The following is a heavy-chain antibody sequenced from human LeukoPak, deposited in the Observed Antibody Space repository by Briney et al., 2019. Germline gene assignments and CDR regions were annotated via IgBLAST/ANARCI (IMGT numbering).Heavy chain of an antibody. V-gene: IGHV1-2*02. CDR1: GYTFTGYY. J-gene: IGHJ5*01. CDR2: INPNSGGT. Sequence: AASVKVSCKASGYTFTGYYMHWVRQAPGQGLEWMGWINPNSGGTNYAQKFQGRVTMTRDTSISTAYMELSSLRSDDTAVYYCARDGDCSATSCYAWFNSWGQGTLVTVSS. CDR3: ARDGDCSATSCYAWFNS. D-gene: IGHD2-2*01.